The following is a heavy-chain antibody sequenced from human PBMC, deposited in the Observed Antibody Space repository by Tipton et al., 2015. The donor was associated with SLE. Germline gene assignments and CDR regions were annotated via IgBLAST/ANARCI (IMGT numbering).Heavy chain of an antibody. CDR2: INTGGGT. D-gene: IGHD4-23*01. CDR3: ASGKLSYGGGDN. J-gene: IGHJ4*02. Sequence: TLSLTCTVSGGSITSSSYFWGWIRQSPGKGLEWIGNINTGGGTYRNPSLMSRVTISVDTSKTQFSLIVTSVTAADTAVYYCASGKLSYGGGDNWGQGTLVTVSS. CDR1: GGSITSSSYF. V-gene: IGHV4-39*07.